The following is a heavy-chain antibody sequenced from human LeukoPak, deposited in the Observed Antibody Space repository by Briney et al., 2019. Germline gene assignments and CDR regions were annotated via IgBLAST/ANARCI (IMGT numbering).Heavy chain of an antibody. J-gene: IGHJ4*02. CDR2: ICQTGST. CDR1: GYSIRSDYY. V-gene: IGHV4-38-2*02. D-gene: IGHD3-10*01. CDR3: ARDVSITLIRGVTFDY. Sequence: PSETLSLTCTVSGYSIRSDYYWGWIRQPPGKGLEWIGNICQTGSTYYNPSLTSRVTISLDTSKNQFSLKLSSVTAADTAVYFCARDVSITLIRGVTFDYWGQGALVTVSS.